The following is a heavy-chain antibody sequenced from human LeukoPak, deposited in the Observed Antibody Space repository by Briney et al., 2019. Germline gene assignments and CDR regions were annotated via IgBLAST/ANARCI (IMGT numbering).Heavy chain of an antibody. D-gene: IGHD6-13*01. Sequence: SVKVSCKASGYTFTSYGISWVRQAPGQGLEWMGGIIPIFGTANYAQKFQGRVTITADESTSTAYMELSSPRSEDTAVYYCARLGIAAARIDYWGQGTLVTVSS. CDR2: IIPIFGTA. J-gene: IGHJ4*02. CDR3: ARLGIAAARIDY. CDR1: GYTFTSYG. V-gene: IGHV1-69*13.